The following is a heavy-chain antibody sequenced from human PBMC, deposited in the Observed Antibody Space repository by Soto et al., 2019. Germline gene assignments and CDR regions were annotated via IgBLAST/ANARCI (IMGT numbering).Heavy chain of an antibody. CDR1: GYTFTGYY. CDR3: ARDFVVVATSYYYYYGMDV. CDR2: INPNSGGT. D-gene: IGHD5-12*01. V-gene: IGHV1-2*04. J-gene: IGHJ6*02. Sequence: AASVKVSCKASGYTFTGYYMHWVRQAPGQGLEWMGWINPNSGGTNYAQKFQGWVTMTRDTSISTAYMELNRLRSDDTAVYYCARDFVVVATSYYYYYGMDVWGQGTTVTVSS.